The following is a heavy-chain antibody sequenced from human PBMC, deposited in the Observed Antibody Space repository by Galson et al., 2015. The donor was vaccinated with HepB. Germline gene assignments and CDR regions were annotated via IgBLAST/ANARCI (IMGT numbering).Heavy chain of an antibody. CDR2: ILYDGSNK. CDR1: GFTFSSYT. V-gene: IGHV3-30-3*01. Sequence: SLRLSCAASGFTFSSYTMHWVRQAPGKGLEWVAVILYDGSNKYYADSVKGRFTISRDNADNSLYLQMNSLRAEDTALYYCVFLRGDDLKPLDSWGQGIRVTVSS. CDR3: VFLRGDDLKPLDS. J-gene: IGHJ4*02. D-gene: IGHD5-12*01.